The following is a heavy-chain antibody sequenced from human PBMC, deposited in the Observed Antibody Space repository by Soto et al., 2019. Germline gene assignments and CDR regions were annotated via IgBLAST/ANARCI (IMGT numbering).Heavy chain of an antibody. D-gene: IGHD3-16*01. CDR1: GGPISSYY. J-gene: IGHJ5*02. V-gene: IGHV4-59*01. CDR3: VRGQFGNWFDR. Sequence: SETLSLTCTVSGGPISSYYWSWIRQPPGKGLEWIGYGFYSGSTNYSPSLKSRVSISVDTSNNHFSLKLRSVTAADTAVYYCVRGQFGNWFDRWGQGTLVTVSS. CDR2: GFYSGST.